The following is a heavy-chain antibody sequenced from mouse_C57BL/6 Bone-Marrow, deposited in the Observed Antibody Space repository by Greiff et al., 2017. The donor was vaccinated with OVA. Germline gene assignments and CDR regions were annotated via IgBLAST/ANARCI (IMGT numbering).Heavy chain of an antibody. CDR1: GYTFTNYW. Sequence: QVQLQQSGAELVRPGTSVKMSCKASGYTFTNYWIGWAKQRPGHGLEWIGDIYPGGGYTNYNEKFKGKATLTADKSSSTAYMQFSSLTSEDAAIYYCARELGHAMDYWGQGTSVTVSS. J-gene: IGHJ4*01. D-gene: IGHD4-1*01. CDR2: IYPGGGYT. V-gene: IGHV1-63*01. CDR3: ARELGHAMDY.